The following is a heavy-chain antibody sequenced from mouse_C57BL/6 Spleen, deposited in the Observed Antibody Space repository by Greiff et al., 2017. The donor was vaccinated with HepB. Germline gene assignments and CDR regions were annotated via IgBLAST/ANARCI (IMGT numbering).Heavy chain of an antibody. CDR3: ARHDGYSHAMDY. CDR1: GFTFSSYT. V-gene: IGHV5-9*01. Sequence: DVHLVESGGGLVKPGGSLKLSCAASGFTFSSYTMSWVRQTPEKRLEWVATISGGGGNTYYPDSVKGRFTISRDNAKNTLYLQMSSLRSEDTALYYCARHDGYSHAMDYWGQGTSVTVSS. D-gene: IGHD2-3*01. J-gene: IGHJ4*01. CDR2: ISGGGGNT.